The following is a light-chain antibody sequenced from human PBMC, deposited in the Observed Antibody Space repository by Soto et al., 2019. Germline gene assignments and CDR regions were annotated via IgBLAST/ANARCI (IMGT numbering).Light chain of an antibody. V-gene: IGKV1-39*01. Sequence: DIQMTQSPSSLSASVGDRVTITCRASQTIRTYLNWYQRKPGKAPKLLIYTASTLHSGAPSRFSGGVSGTDFTLTISSLQPEDSATYYCQQSYTTPYTFGQGTKLEIK. CDR2: TAS. J-gene: IGKJ2*01. CDR3: QQSYTTPYT. CDR1: QTIRTY.